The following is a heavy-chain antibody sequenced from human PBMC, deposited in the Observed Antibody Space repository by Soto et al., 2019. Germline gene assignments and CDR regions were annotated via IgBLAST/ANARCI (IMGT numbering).Heavy chain of an antibody. CDR3: XXXXXXXXXXXXXYEFDP. CDR2: ISYDGSNK. Sequence: ESGGGVVQPGRSLRLSCAASGFTFSSYAMHWVRQAPGKGLEWVAVISYDGSNKYYADSVKGRFTISRDNSKXXXXLQXXXXXXXXXXXXXXXXXXXXXXXXXXXYEFDPWGQGTLVTVSS. V-gene: IGHV3-30-3*01. CDR1: GFTFSSYA. D-gene: IGHD3-3*01. J-gene: IGHJ5*02.